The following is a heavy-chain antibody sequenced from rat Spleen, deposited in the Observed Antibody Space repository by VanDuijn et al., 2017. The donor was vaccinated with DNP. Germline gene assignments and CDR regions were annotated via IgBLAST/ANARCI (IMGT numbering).Heavy chain of an antibody. CDR2: IWGDGNT. CDR1: GFSLTDYG. CDR3: TRESWGYVMDA. D-gene: IGHD5-1*01. J-gene: IGHJ4*01. V-gene: IGHV2S75*01. Sequence: QVQLKESGPVLVQASETLSLTCTVSGFSLTDYGVIWVRQSPGKGQEWMGIIWGDGNTDYNSALKSRLSINRDTSKSQVFLKINSLQTDDTAIYYCTRESWGYVMDAWGQGASVTVSS.